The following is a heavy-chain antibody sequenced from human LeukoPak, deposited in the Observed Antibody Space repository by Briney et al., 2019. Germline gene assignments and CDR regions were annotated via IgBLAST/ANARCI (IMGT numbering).Heavy chain of an antibody. J-gene: IGHJ6*03. V-gene: IGHV1-24*01. CDR2: FDPEDGET. CDR1: GYTLTELS. D-gene: IGHD4-11*01. CDR3: ATNPLRFSNYPLYYYYYMDV. Sequence: EASVKVSCKVSGYTLTELSMHWVRQAPGKGLEWMGGFDPEDGETIYAQKFQGRVTMTEDTSTDTAYMELSSLRSEDTAVYYCATNPLRFSNYPLYYYYYMDVWGKGTTVTVSS.